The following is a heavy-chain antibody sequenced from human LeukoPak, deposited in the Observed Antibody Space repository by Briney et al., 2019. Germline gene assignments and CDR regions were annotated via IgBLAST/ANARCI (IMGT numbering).Heavy chain of an antibody. V-gene: IGHV3-11*04. J-gene: IGHJ3*02. Sequence: PGGSLRLSCTASGFIFNDYYMTWIRQAPGKGLEWVSYISSDGSTIYYADSVKGRFTISRDNAKNTLYLQMNSLRAEDTAVYYCARVGTIFGVVVPDAFDIWGQGTMVTVSS. CDR2: ISSDGSTI. CDR3: ARVGTIFGVVVPDAFDI. D-gene: IGHD3-3*01. CDR1: GFIFNDYY.